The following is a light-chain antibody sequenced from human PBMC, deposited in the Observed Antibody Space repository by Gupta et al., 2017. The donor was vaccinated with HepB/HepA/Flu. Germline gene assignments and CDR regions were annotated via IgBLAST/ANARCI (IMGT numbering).Light chain of an antibody. CDR3: MIWHSRAEV. J-gene: IGLJ1*01. Sequence: QAVLTQPSSLSASPGASASLTCTLRSGDDVGTYRIYWYQQKPGSPPQYPLNYRSDSDYQRGSGVPSRFAASKDGSANEGILFISGLQSEDDSYDYCMIWHSRAEVFGTGTKLTVL. CDR1: SGDDVGTYR. CDR2: YRSDSDY. V-gene: IGLV5-45*02.